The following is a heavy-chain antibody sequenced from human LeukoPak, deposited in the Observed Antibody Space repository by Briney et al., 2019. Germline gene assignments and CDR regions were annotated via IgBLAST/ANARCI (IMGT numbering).Heavy chain of an antibody. CDR1: GGSISSYY. V-gene: IGHV4-59*08. CDR2: IYYSGST. CDR3: ARRRDFYDSSGYRGAFDI. J-gene: IGHJ3*02. D-gene: IGHD3-22*01. Sequence: SETLSLTCTVSGGSISSYYWGWIRQPPGKGLEWIGYIYYSGSTNYNPSLKSRVTISVDTSKNQFSLKLSSVTAADTAVYYCARRRDFYDSSGYRGAFDIWGQGTMVTVSS.